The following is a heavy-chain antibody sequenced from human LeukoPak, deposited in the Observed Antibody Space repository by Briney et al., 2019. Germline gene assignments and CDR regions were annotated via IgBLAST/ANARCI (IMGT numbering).Heavy chain of an antibody. V-gene: IGHV3-43D*03. CDR2: ISWDGGST. CDR3: AKDVRGSTSWYGLDY. D-gene: IGHD6-13*01. CDR1: GFTFDDYA. J-gene: IGHJ4*02. Sequence: PGGSLRLSCAASGFTFDDYAMHWVRQAPGKGLEWVSLISWDGGSTYYADSVKGRFTISRDNSKNSLYLQMNSLRGEDTALYYCAKDVRGSTSWYGLDYWGQGTLVTVSS.